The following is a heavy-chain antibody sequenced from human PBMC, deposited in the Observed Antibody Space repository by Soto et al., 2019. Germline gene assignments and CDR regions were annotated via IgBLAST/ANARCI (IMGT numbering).Heavy chain of an antibody. Sequence: GESLRLSCAASGFTFSRNGRHWVRRAPGKGLEWVALISYDGTNKYYADSVKGRFTISRDDSKNTLYLQMNSLRAEDTAVYYCAKDRGTYDFWSVYPNWGQGTLVTVSS. CDR3: AKDRGTYDFWSVYPN. D-gene: IGHD3-3*01. J-gene: IGHJ4*02. CDR2: ISYDGTNK. V-gene: IGHV3-30*18. CDR1: GFTFSRNG.